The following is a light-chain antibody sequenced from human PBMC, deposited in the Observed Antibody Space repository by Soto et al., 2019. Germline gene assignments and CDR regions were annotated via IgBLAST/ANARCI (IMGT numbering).Light chain of an antibody. V-gene: IGLV1-40*01. CDR3: QSYASSLSADVV. CDR2: GNS. Sequence: QSVLTQPPSVSGAPGQRVTISCTGSSSNIGAGSDVHWYQQLPGTAPKLLIYGNSNRPSGVPDRFSGSKSGTSASLAITVLQAEDEADYYCQSYASSLSADVVFGGGTKLTVL. CDR1: SSNIGAGSD. J-gene: IGLJ2*01.